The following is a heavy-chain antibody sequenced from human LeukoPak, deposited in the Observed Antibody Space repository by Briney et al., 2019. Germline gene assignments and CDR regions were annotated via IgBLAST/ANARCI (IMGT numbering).Heavy chain of an antibody. CDR2: ISSSGSTI. J-gene: IGHJ6*03. Sequence: RGSLRVSSAAPGFTFSSYEMNWVRQAPGKGLEWVSYISSSGSTIYYADSVKGRFTISRDNAKNSLYLQMNSLRAEDTAVHYCAELGITMIGGVWGKGTTV. CDR3: AELGITMIGGV. D-gene: IGHD3-10*02. CDR1: GFTFSSYE. V-gene: IGHV3-48*03.